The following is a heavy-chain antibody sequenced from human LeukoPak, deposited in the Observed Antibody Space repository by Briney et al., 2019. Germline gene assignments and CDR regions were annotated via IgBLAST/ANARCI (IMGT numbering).Heavy chain of an antibody. CDR1: GFTFSSYE. J-gene: IGHJ4*02. D-gene: IGHD1-26*01. Sequence: GGSLRLSCGASGFTFSSYEMNWVRQAPGKGLEWVSYISSSGSTIYYADSVKGRFTISRDNAKNSLSLQMNSLRAEDTAVYYCARVRSGSYYVFDSWGQGTLVTVSS. CDR3: ARVRSGSYYVFDS. CDR2: ISSSGSTI. V-gene: IGHV3-48*03.